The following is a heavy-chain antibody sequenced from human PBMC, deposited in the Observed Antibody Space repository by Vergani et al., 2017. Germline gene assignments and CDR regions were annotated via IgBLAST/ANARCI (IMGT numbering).Heavy chain of an antibody. D-gene: IGHD4-23*01. V-gene: IGHV4-59*01. CDR2: IYYSGST. Sequence: QVQLQESGPGLVKPSETLSLTCTVSGGSISSYNWSWIRQPQGTGLEWIGYIYYSGSTNYNPSLNSRVTISVDTSKNQFSLKLSSVTASDTAVYYCAGSRSPYYGGNDYWGEGMLVTVSA. J-gene: IGHJ4*02. CDR1: GGSISSYN. CDR3: AGSRSPYYGGNDY.